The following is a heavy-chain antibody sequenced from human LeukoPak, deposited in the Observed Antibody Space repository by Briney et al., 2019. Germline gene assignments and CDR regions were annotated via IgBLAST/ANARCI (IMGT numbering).Heavy chain of an antibody. CDR2: LYSSGTT. J-gene: IGHJ4*02. CDR1: GGSMSNYY. CDR3: ARASRGENTYGPLPY. Sequence: PSETLSLTCTASGGSMSNYYWGWIRQPPGKGLEWIGYLYSSGTTNYNPSLRSRVIISLDTSKNQYSLNLSSVTTADTAVYYCARASRGENTYGPLPYWGQGTLVTVSS. V-gene: IGHV4-59*01. D-gene: IGHD5-18*01.